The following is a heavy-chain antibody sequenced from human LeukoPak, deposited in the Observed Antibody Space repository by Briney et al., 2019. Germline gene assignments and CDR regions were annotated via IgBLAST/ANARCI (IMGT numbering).Heavy chain of an antibody. CDR2: ISGSGGST. J-gene: IGHJ5*02. Sequence: TGRSLRLSCAASGFTFSSYAMSWVRQAPGKGLEWVSAISGSGGSTYYADSVKGRFTISRDNSKNTLYLQMNSLRAEDTAVYYCAKGLRYQPLPSWFDPWGQGTLVTVSS. CDR1: GFTFSSYA. D-gene: IGHD2-2*01. V-gene: IGHV3-23*01. CDR3: AKGLRYQPLPSWFDP.